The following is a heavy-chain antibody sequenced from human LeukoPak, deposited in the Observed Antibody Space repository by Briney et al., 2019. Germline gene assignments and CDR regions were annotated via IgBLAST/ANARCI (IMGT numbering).Heavy chain of an antibody. CDR2: ISAYNGNT. CDR3: ATTPLLLWFGELTN. J-gene: IGHJ4*02. Sequence: ASVKVSCKASGYTFTSYGISWVRQAPGQGLEWMGWISAYNGNTNYAQKLQGRVTMTTDTSTSTAYMKLRSLRSDDTAVYYCATTPLLLWFGELTNWGQGTLVTVSS. V-gene: IGHV1-18*01. CDR1: GYTFTSYG. D-gene: IGHD3-10*01.